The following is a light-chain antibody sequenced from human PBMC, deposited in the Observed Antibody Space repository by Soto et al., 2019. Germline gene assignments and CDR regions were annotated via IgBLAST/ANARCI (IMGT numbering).Light chain of an antibody. CDR1: QDISNY. Sequence: DIQMTQSPSSLSASVGDRVTITCQASQDISNYLNWYQQKPEKAPKILIYDASVLEAGVPSRFSGGGSETHFTLTISSLEAEDVETYYCQQFGNLPLTFGGGTKVEIK. CDR3: QQFGNLPLT. CDR2: DAS. V-gene: IGKV1-33*01. J-gene: IGKJ4*02.